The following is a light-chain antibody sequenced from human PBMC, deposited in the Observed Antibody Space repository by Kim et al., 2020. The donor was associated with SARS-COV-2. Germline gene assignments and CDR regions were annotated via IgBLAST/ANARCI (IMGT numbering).Light chain of an antibody. V-gene: IGKV1-27*01. J-gene: IGKJ1*01. CDR3: QKCDSAPWT. CDR2: AAS. CDR1: QDISNY. Sequence: SASVGDRVTITCRASQDISNYLAWFQLKPGKAPKLLIYAASALQPGVPSRFSGSGSGTDFTLTVTSLQPEDVATYYCQKCDSAPWTFGKGPRWISN.